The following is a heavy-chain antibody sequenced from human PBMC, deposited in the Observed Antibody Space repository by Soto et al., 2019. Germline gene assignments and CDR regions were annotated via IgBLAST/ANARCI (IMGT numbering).Heavy chain of an antibody. D-gene: IGHD1-20*01. J-gene: IGHJ5*02. V-gene: IGHV4-59*01. CDR2: IYNSGST. CDR1: GGSINSYY. Sequence: SETLSLTCTVSGGSINSYYWNWIRQPPGRGLEWIGYIYNSGSTNYNPSLRSRVTISEDTSKNQFSLKLSSVTAADTAVYYCARDDNGWFDPWGQGTLVTV. CDR3: ARDDNGWFDP.